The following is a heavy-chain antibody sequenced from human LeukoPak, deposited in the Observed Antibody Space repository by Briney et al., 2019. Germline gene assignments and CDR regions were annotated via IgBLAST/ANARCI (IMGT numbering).Heavy chain of an antibody. CDR2: IYHSGST. CDR1: GGSISSSNW. J-gene: IGHJ5*02. Sequence: SETLSLTCAVSGGSISSSNWWGWVRQPPGKGREWIGEIYHSGSTNYNPSLKSRVTISVDKSKNQFSLKLSSVTAADTAVYYCARAYHSSWYLNWFDPWGQGTLVTVSS. D-gene: IGHD6-13*01. CDR3: ARAYHSSWYLNWFDP. V-gene: IGHV4-4*02.